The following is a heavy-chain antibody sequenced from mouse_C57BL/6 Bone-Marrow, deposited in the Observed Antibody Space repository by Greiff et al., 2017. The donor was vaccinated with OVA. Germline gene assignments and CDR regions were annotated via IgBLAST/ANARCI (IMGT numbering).Heavy chain of an antibody. J-gene: IGHJ4*01. Sequence: EVQLQQSVAVLVRPGASVKLSCTASGFNINNTYMHWVQQRPEQGLEWIGSIYPENCYTKYAPKFPGKATLTADTSSNTAYLQLSSLTSEDTAISYCARCYPYYAMDYWGQGTSVTVSS. D-gene: IGHD2-12*01. CDR2: IYPENCYT. CDR1: GFNINNTY. V-gene: IGHV14-3*01. CDR3: ARCYPYYAMDY.